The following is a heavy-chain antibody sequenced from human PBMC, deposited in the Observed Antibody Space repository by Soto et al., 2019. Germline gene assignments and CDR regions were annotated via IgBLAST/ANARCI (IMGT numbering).Heavy chain of an antibody. CDR1: GYSFTIYW. D-gene: IGHD3-22*01. CDR3: ARQTERSLAQXYYDSSGYYWPYDAFDI. V-gene: IGHV5-51*01. Sequence: PGESLKISCKGSGYSFTIYWIGWVRQMPGKGLEWMGIIYPGDSDTRYSPSFQGQVTISADKSISTAYLQWSSLKASDTAMYHCARQTERSLAQXYYDSSGYYWPYDAFDIWGQGTMVTVSS. J-gene: IGHJ3*02. CDR2: IYPGDSDT.